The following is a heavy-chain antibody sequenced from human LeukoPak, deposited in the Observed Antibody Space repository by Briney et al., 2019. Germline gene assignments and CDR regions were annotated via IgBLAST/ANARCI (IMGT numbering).Heavy chain of an antibody. CDR2: ISWNSGRI. D-gene: IGHD3-22*01. J-gene: IGHJ3*02. Sequence: PGRSLRLSCAATGFIFDDYAMHWVRQTPGQGLEWVSGISWNSGRIDYADSVKGRFAISRDNAKNSLYLQMNSLRAEDTALYYCAKSPDYYDTSGYYRVGAFDIWGQGTLVTVSS. V-gene: IGHV3-9*01. CDR1: GFIFDDYA. CDR3: AKSPDYYDTSGYYRVGAFDI.